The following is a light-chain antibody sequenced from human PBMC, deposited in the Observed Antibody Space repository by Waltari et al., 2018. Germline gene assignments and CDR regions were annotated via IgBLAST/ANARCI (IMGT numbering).Light chain of an antibody. CDR2: DVY. Sequence: QSALTQPASVSGSPGQSITISCTGTSSDVVDSNYVSWYQQHPGKAPKIMIYDVYHRPSGVSNRFSGSKSGNTASLTISGLQAEDEGDYYCSSYTSSSTVVFGGGTKLTVL. J-gene: IGLJ2*01. CDR3: SSYTSSSTVV. V-gene: IGLV2-14*03. CDR1: SSDVVDSNY.